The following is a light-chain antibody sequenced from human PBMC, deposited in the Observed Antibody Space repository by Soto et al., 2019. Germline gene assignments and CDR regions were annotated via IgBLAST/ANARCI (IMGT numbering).Light chain of an antibody. Sequence: DIQMTQSPSTLSAFVGDRVTITWRASQSISGWLAWYQQKPGKAPHLLIHKASSLESGVPSRFSGSGSGTEFTLTISSLQPDDFATYYCQQYNTYPPAFXQGPKVHI. J-gene: IGKJ1*01. CDR1: QSISGW. CDR2: KAS. V-gene: IGKV1-5*03. CDR3: QQYNTYPPA.